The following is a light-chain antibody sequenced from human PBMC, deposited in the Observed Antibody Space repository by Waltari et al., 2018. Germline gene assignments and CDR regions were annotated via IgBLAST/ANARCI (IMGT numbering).Light chain of an antibody. CDR1: SSVVVSYNL. V-gene: IGLV2-23*01. CDR3: CSFAASNTLV. Sequence: QSALTQPASVSGSPGQSITISCTGTSSVVVSYNLVSWYQQHPGKAPKLMIYEASKRPSGFSNRFSGSKSGSTASLTISGLQAEDEASYYCCSFAASNTLVFGGGTRLTVL. J-gene: IGLJ3*02. CDR2: EAS.